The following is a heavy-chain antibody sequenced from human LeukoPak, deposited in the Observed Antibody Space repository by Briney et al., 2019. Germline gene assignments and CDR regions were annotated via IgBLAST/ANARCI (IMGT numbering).Heavy chain of an antibody. Sequence: GGSLRLSCTVSGFTVSINSMSWVRQAPGKGLEWVSFIYSGGNTHYSDSVKGRFTISRDNSKNTLYLQMNSLRAEDTAVYYCAKGTYNWNAKHDAFDIWGQGTMVTVSS. CDR3: AKGTYNWNAKHDAFDI. V-gene: IGHV3-53*01. CDR2: IYSGGNT. J-gene: IGHJ3*02. D-gene: IGHD1-1*01. CDR1: GFTVSINS.